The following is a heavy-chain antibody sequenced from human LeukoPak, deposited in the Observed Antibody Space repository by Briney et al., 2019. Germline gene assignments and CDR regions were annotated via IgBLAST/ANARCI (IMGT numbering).Heavy chain of an antibody. CDR2: IKSNTDGGTT. CDR1: GFTFSNAW. J-gene: IGHJ5*02. Sequence: GGSLRLSCAASGFTFSNAWMSWVRQAPGKGLEWVGRIKSNTDGGTTDYAAPVKGRFTISRDDSKNTLYLQMNSLKTEDTAVYYCTRGRYCSSTSCSPNWFDPWGQGTLVTVSS. D-gene: IGHD2-2*01. CDR3: TRGRYCSSTSCSPNWFDP. V-gene: IGHV3-15*01.